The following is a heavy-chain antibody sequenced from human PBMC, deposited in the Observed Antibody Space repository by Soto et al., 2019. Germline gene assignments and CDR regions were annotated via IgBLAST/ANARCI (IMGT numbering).Heavy chain of an antibody. V-gene: IGHV1-2*04. CDR1: GYTFTGYY. CDR2: INPNSGGT. Sequence: ASVKVSCKASGYTFTGYYMHCVRQAPGQGLEWMGWINPNSGGTNYAQKFQGWVTMTRDTSISTAYMELSRLRSDDTAVYYCARGDENYYYMEVWGKGTTVTVSS. J-gene: IGHJ6*03. CDR3: ARGDENYYYMEV.